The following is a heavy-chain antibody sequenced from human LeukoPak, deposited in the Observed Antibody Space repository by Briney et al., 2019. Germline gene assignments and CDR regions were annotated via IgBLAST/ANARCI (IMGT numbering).Heavy chain of an antibody. CDR2: ISSSSSYI. CDR3: ARREYYYDSSGYHDY. Sequence: GGSLRLSCAASGFTFSSYSMNWVRQAPGKGLEWVSSISSSSSYIYYADSVKGRSTISRDNAKNSLYLQMNSLRAEDTAVYYCARREYYYDSSGYHDYWGQGTLVTVSS. V-gene: IGHV3-21*01. D-gene: IGHD3-22*01. J-gene: IGHJ4*02. CDR1: GFTFSSYS.